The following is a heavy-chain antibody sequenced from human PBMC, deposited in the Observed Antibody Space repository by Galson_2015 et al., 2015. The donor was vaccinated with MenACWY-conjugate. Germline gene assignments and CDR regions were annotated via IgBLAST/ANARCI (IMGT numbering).Heavy chain of an antibody. D-gene: IGHD4-17*01. CDR1: GFTFSKYA. V-gene: IGHV3-23*01. CDR2: LSGSALSR. J-gene: IGHJ5*02. CDR3: AKGFYGANLDL. Sequence: SLRLSCAASGFTFSKYAMSWVRQAPGKGLEWVSSLSGSALSRYYADSVKGRFTIYRDNNKNTISLLMKSLRVEDTAVYYCAKGFYGANLDLWGQGTLVTVSS.